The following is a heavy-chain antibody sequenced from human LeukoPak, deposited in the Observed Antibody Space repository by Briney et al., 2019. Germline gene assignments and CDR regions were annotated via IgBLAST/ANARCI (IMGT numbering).Heavy chain of an antibody. J-gene: IGHJ4*02. V-gene: IGHV3-23*01. D-gene: IGHD4-17*01. CDR2: MSGSGGST. CDR3: ARGNKDYGDYARGLSDY. Sequence: TGGSLRLSCAASGFTFSIYGMSWVRQAPGMGLEWVSAMSGSGGSTYYADSVKGRFTISRDNSKNTLYLQMNSLRAEDTAVYYCARGNKDYGDYARGLSDYWGQGTLVTVSS. CDR1: GFTFSIYG.